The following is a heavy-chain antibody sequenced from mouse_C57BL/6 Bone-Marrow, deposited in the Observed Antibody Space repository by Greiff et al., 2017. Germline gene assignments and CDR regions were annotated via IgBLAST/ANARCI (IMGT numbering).Heavy chain of an antibody. CDR2: ISDGGSYT. D-gene: IGHD4-1*01. V-gene: IGHV5-4*01. Sequence: EVQRVESGGGLVKPGGSLKLSCAASGFTFSSYAMSWVRQTPEKRLEWVATISDGGSYTYYPDNVKGRFTISRDNAKNNLYLQMRHLKSEDTAMYYCASPLTGTGYYFDYGGQGTTLTVSS. J-gene: IGHJ2*01. CDR3: ASPLTGTGYYFDY. CDR1: GFTFSSYA.